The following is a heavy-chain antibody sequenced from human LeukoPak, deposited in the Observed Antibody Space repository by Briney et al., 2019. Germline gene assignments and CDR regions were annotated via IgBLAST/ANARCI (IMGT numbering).Heavy chain of an antibody. V-gene: IGHV3-21*01. J-gene: IGHJ4*02. D-gene: IGHD6-13*01. CDR3: ARGSPRVAAAGLVDY. CDR1: GFTFSDHY. CDR2: ISSSSSYI. Sequence: PGGSLRLSCAASGFTFSDHYMDWVRQAPGKGLEWVSSISSSSSYIYYADSVKGRFTISRDNTKNSLYLQMNSLRAEDTAVYYCARGSPRVAAAGLVDYWGQGTLVTVSS.